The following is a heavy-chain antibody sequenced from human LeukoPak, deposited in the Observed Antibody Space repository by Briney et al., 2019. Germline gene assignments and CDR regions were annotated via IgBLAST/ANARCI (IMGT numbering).Heavy chain of an antibody. J-gene: IGHJ4*02. CDR1: GGTFSSYA. Sequence: SVKVSCKASGGTFSSYAISWVRQAPGQGPEWMGGIIPIFGTANYAQKFQGRVTITADKSTSTAYMELSSLRSEDTAVYYCARVQRITMVRGVPGPLDWGQGTLVTVSS. CDR3: ARVQRITMVRGVPGPLD. D-gene: IGHD3-10*01. V-gene: IGHV1-69*06. CDR2: IIPIFGTA.